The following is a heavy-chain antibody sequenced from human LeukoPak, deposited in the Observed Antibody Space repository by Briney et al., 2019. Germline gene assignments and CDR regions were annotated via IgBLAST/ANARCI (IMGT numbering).Heavy chain of an antibody. D-gene: IGHD6-19*01. J-gene: IGHJ4*02. CDR2: ISGSGGST. Sequence: QPGGSLRLSCAASGFTFSSYAMSWVRQAPGKGLEWVSAISGSGGSTYYADSVKGRFTISRDNSKNTLYLQMNSLRAEDTAVYYCAQGPTSAWYTLIYFEHWPQGTLASLSS. CDR1: GFTFSSYA. CDR3: AQGPTSAWYTLIYFEH. V-gene: IGHV3-23*01.